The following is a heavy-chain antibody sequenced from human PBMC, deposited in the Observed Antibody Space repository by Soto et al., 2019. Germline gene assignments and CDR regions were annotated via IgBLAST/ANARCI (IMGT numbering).Heavy chain of an antibody. V-gene: IGHV3-74*01. D-gene: IGHD3-16*02. J-gene: IGHJ4*02. Sequence: PGGSLRLSCAASGFTFSSYWMHWVRQVPEKGLVWVSRINSDGSITNYADAVKGRFTISRDNVKNTLYLQMNSLRAEDTAVYYCVRYPRSVGGSYRSEYWGQRTRVTVCS. CDR2: INSDGSIT. CDR3: VRYPRSVGGSYRSEY. CDR1: GFTFSSYW.